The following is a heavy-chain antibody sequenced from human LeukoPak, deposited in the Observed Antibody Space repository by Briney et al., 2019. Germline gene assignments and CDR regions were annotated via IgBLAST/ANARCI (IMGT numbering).Heavy chain of an antibody. D-gene: IGHD4-23*01. CDR1: GYTFTSYD. V-gene: IGHV1-8*01. CDR2: MNPNSGNT. Sequence: GASVKVSCKASGYTFTSYDINWVRQATGQGLEWMGWMNPNSGNTGYAQKFQGRVTMTRNTSISTAYMELSSLRSEDTAVYYCARAFRLRWSLPAGHWGQGTLVTVSS. CDR3: ARAFRLRWSLPAGH. J-gene: IGHJ4*02.